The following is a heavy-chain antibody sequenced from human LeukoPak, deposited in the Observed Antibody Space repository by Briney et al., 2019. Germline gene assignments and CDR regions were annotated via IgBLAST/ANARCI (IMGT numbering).Heavy chain of an antibody. V-gene: IGHV3-23*01. Sequence: PGGSLRLSCVASGFTFSDSAMSWVRQAPGKGPEWVSSINNSGGPTYYAHSVRGRFTVSRDTSKNTLYLQMNSLRAEDTAVYYCARVVAHDAFDIWGQGTMVTVSS. J-gene: IGHJ3*02. CDR3: ARVVAHDAFDI. CDR1: GFTFSDSA. CDR2: INNSGGPT. D-gene: IGHD2-15*01.